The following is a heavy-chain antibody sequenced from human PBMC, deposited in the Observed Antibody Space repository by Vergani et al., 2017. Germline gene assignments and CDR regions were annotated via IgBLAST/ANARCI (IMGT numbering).Heavy chain of an antibody. J-gene: IGHJ5*02. D-gene: IGHD2-2*01. V-gene: IGHV1-46*01. Sequence: QVQLVQSGAEVKKPGASVKVSCKASGYTFTSYYMHWVRQAPGQGLEWMGIINPSGGSTSYAQKFQGRVTMTRDTSTTTVYLELSSLRSEDTAVYDCARDSRYCSSTSCYVGRDWFDPWSQGTLVTVSS. CDR3: ARDSRYCSSTSCYVGRDWFDP. CDR2: INPSGGST. CDR1: GYTFTSYY.